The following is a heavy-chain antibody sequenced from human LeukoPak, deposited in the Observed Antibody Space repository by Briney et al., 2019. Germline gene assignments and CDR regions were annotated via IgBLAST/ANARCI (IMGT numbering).Heavy chain of an antibody. D-gene: IGHD1-26*01. V-gene: IGHV1-69*05. CDR1: GGTFSSYA. CDR3: ARGRRGGSIDY. J-gene: IGHJ4*02. Sequence: SVNVSFTASGGTFSSYAISWVRQAPGQGLEWMGGIIPIFGTANYAQKFQGRVTITTDESTSTAYMELSSLRSEDTAVYYCARGRRGGSIDYWGQGTLVTVSS. CDR2: IIPIFGTA.